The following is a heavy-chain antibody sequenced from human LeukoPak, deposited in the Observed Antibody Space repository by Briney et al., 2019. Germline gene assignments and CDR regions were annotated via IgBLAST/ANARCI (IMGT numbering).Heavy chain of an antibody. V-gene: IGHV1-18*01. CDR2: SSPYNGDT. J-gene: IGHJ4*02. CDR1: GYTFNTYG. CDR3: ARGGLSGIYGIDY. Sequence: ASVKVSCKASGYTFNTYGVTWVRQVPGQGFEWMGWSSPYNGDTNYAQKFQGRVTMTTDTLTSTVFMELRSLRSDDTAVYFCARGGLSGIYGIDYWGQGTLVTVSS. D-gene: IGHD1-26*01.